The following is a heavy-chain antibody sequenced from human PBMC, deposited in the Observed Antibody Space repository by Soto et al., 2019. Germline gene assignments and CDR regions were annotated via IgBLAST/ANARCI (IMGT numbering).Heavy chain of an antibody. V-gene: IGHV4-31*03. J-gene: IGHJ6*03. D-gene: IGHD1-26*01. Sequence: PSETLSLTCTVSGGSISSGGYYWSWIRQHPGKGLEWIGYIYYSGSTYYNPSLKSRVTISVDTSKNQFSLKLSSVTAADTAVYYCARIRATTTFDYYYYMDVWGKGTKVTVSS. CDR1: GGSISSGGYY. CDR2: IYYSGST. CDR3: ARIRATTTFDYYYYMDV.